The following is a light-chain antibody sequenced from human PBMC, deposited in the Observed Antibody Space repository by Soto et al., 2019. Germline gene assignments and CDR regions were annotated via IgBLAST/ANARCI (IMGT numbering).Light chain of an antibody. V-gene: IGKV3-20*01. CDR1: QSVSSSY. CDR2: GAS. CDR3: QQYGNSPWT. Sequence: EIVLTQSPGTLSLSPGERATLSCRASQSVSSSYLARYQQKPGQAPSLLIYGASRRATGIPDRFSGSGSGTDFTLTISRLEPEDFAVDYCQQYGNSPWTFGQGTKVEIK. J-gene: IGKJ1*01.